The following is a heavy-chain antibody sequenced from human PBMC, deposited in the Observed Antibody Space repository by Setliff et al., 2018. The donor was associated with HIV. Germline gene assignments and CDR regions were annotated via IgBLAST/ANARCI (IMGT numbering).Heavy chain of an antibody. D-gene: IGHD2-2*01. CDR2: IKHSGST. Sequence: LSLTCAVYGGSFSDYYWSWIRQPPGKGLEWIAEIKHSGSTNYNPSLKSRVTISVDTSKNQVSLKLTSVTAADTAVYYCARVLRDTSCYGPWGQGTLGTVS. CDR3: ARVLRDTSCYGP. V-gene: IGHV4-34*01. CDR1: GGSFSDYY. J-gene: IGHJ5*02.